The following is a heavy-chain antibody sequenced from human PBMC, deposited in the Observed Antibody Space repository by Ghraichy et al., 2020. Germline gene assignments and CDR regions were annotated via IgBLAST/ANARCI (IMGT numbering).Heavy chain of an antibody. CDR2: IIPIFGTA. CDR3: ARDRITMVRGLGHPYGMDV. D-gene: IGHD3-10*01. Sequence: SVKVSCKASGGTFSSYAISWVRQAPGQGLEWMGGIIPIFGTANYAQKFQGRVTITADESTSTAYMELSSLRSEDTAVYYCARDRITMVRGLGHPYGMDVWGQGTTVTVSS. V-gene: IGHV1-69*13. J-gene: IGHJ6*02. CDR1: GGTFSSYA.